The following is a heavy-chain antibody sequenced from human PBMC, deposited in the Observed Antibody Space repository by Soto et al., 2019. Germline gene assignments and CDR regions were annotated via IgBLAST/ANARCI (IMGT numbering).Heavy chain of an antibody. J-gene: IGHJ5*02. Sequence: GSLRLSCAASGFTFSSYAMSWVRQAPGKGLEWVSAISGSGGSTYYADSVKGRFTISRDNSKNTLYLQMNSLRAEDTAVYYCAKDRLRYSSSSGWINWFDPWGQGTLVTVSS. CDR2: ISGSGGST. CDR3: AKDRLRYSSSSGWINWFDP. V-gene: IGHV3-23*01. CDR1: GFTFSSYA. D-gene: IGHD6-6*01.